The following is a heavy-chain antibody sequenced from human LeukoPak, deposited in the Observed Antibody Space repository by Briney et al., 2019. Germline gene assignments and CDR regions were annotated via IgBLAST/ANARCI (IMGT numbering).Heavy chain of an antibody. CDR3: AKGDLRYPGAFDI. Sequence: PGGSLRLSCAASGFTFSTYWMQWVRQAPGKGLEWVSAISVSGATTYYADSVKGRFTISRDNSKNTLSLQMNSLRAEDTAMYYCAKGDLRYPGAFDIWGQGTMVTVSS. D-gene: IGHD3-9*01. CDR1: GFTFSTYW. V-gene: IGHV3-23*01. CDR2: ISVSGATT. J-gene: IGHJ3*02.